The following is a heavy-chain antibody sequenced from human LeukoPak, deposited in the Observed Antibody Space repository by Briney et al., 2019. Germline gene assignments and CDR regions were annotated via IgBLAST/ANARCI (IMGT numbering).Heavy chain of an antibody. CDR2: IYYSEST. J-gene: IGHJ4*02. CDR1: SGSNNSYY. D-gene: IGHD4-17*01. CDR3: AREGGTVPDY. Sequence: SETLSLTCTVSSGSNNSYYWKWIRQTPGKGLEWIGYIYYSESTNYNPSLRSRVTISLDTSKKQFSLKLSSVTAADTTIYYCAREGGTVPDYWGQGTLVTVSS. V-gene: IGHV4-59*01.